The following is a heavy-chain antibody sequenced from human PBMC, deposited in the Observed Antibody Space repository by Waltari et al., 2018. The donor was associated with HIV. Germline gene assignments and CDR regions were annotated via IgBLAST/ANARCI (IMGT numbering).Heavy chain of an antibody. Sequence: QVQLQQWGAGLLKPSETLSLTCAVYGGSFSDYYWTWIRQPPGKGLEWIGEINHSGSTNYKPPLKSRVTISVDTSKNQFSLKLSSVTAADTAVYYCARRGFRFCSSTTCLDYWGQRRLASV. D-gene: IGHD2-2*01. J-gene: IGHJ4*02. CDR1: GGSFSDYY. V-gene: IGHV4-34*01. CDR2: INHSGST. CDR3: ARRGFRFCSSTTCLDY.